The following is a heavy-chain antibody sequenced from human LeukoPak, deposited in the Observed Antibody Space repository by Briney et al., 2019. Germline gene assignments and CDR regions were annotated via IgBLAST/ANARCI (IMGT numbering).Heavy chain of an antibody. J-gene: IGHJ4*02. CDR3: ARETGIPVAGLNPCYFDY. CDR1: GFTFSSYW. CDR2: IKQDGSEK. Sequence: GGSLRLSCAASGFTFSSYWMSWVRQAPGKGLEWVANIKQDGSEKYYVDPVKGRFTMSRDNARNSLYLQMNSLRVEDTAVYYCARETGIPVAGLNPCYFDYWGQGTLVTVSS. V-gene: IGHV3-7*01. D-gene: IGHD6-19*01.